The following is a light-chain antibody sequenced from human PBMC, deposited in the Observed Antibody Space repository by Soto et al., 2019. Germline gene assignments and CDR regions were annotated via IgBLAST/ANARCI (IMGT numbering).Light chain of an antibody. Sequence: QSALTQPASVSGSPGQSITISCTGTSSDVGGYNYVSWYQQHPGRAPKLMIYDVTNRPSGVSNRFSGSKSGNTASLTISGLQAEDEADYCCGSYTSSSTLYVFGTGTKLTVL. CDR1: SSDVGGYNY. CDR3: GSYTSSSTLYV. V-gene: IGLV2-14*01. CDR2: DVT. J-gene: IGLJ1*01.